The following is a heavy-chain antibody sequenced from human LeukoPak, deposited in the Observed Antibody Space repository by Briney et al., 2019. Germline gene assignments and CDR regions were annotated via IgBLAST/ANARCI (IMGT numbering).Heavy chain of an antibody. J-gene: IGHJ3*02. D-gene: IGHD1-26*01. Sequence: GGSLRLSCAASGFTFDDYVMHWVRQAPGKGLEWVSGISSSSGSIGYADSVKGRFTISRDNAKNSLYLQMNSLRAEDTALYYCVKGSGCYWSDAFDIWGQGTMVTVSS. CDR3: VKGSGCYWSDAFDI. CDR1: GFTFDDYV. CDR2: ISSSSGSI. V-gene: IGHV3-9*01.